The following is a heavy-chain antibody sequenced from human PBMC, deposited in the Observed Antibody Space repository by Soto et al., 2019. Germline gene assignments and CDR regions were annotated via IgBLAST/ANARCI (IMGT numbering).Heavy chain of an antibody. CDR1: GFVFSDFQ. CDR2: ITGTSAFT. D-gene: IGHD3-10*01. CDR3: ARDNSAFQGAFDL. V-gene: IGHV3-21*01. J-gene: IGHJ4*02. Sequence: GGSLRLSCAASGFVFSDFQFNWVRQAPGGGLEWLSSITGTSAFTEYAESIEGRFTISRDNPNKLLFLHMDNLRPEDTAVYYFARDNSAFQGAFDLWGQGTLVTVSS.